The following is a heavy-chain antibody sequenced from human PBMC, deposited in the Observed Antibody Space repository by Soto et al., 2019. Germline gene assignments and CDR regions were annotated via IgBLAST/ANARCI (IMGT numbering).Heavy chain of an antibody. D-gene: IGHD3-16*01. Sequence: GGSLRLSCAASGFAFSSYAMSWVRQAPGKGLEWVSAISGSGGSTYYADSVKGRFTISRDNSKNTLYLQMNSLRAEGTAVYYCAKVGLDRNRPTYFDYWGQGTLVTAPQ. CDR2: ISGSGGST. CDR1: GFAFSSYA. CDR3: AKVGLDRNRPTYFDY. V-gene: IGHV3-23*01. J-gene: IGHJ4*02.